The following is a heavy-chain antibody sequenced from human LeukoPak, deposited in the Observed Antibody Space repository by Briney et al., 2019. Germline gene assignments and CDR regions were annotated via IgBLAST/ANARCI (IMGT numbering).Heavy chain of an antibody. CDR1: GFTFDDYA. Sequence: GGSLRLSCAASGFTFDDYAMHWVRQAPGKGLEWVSGISWNSGSIGYADSVKGRFTIPRGNDKNSLYLQMNSLRAEDTALYYCAKKDGSGSYYKSWGQGTLVTVSS. J-gene: IGHJ5*02. V-gene: IGHV3-9*01. CDR3: AKKDGSGSYYKS. CDR2: ISWNSGSI. D-gene: IGHD3-10*01.